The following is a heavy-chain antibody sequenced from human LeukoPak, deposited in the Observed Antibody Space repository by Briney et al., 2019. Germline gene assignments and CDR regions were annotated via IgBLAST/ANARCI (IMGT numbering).Heavy chain of an antibody. J-gene: IGHJ4*02. CDR1: GGSMSNVY. CDR3: ARGSYMVRGVINPFFLDF. D-gene: IGHD3-10*01. V-gene: IGHV4-59*12. CDR2: IYYSGTP. Sequence: PSETLSLTCTVSGGSMSNVYWSWIRQPPGQGLEWLASIYYSGTPTYNPSLNRRGTISIDTSKNQFSLKLTSVTAADTAVYFCARGSYMVRGVINPFFLDFWGQGTLVTVSS.